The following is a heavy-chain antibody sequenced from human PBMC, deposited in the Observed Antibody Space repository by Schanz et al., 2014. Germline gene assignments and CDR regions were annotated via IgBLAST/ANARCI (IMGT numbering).Heavy chain of an antibody. CDR2: ILYDGSKT. CDR3: AREEGYGYGPGAFDI. J-gene: IGHJ3*02. CDR1: GFSFSTYA. V-gene: IGHV3-30*04. Sequence: QVQLVESGGGVVQSGRSLRLSCAASGFSFSTYAMHWVRQAPGKGLEWVAVILYDGSKTYYADSVKGRFTISRDNSKNTLSLQMNSLRAEDTAVYYCAREEGYGYGPGAFDIWGQGTMVTVSS. D-gene: IGHD5-18*01.